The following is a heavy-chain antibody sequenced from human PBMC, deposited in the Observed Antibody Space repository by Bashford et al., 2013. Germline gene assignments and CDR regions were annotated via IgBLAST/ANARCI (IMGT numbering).Heavy chain of an antibody. CDR3: AKGNCDSVYCHWGV. V-gene: IGHV3-23*01. Sequence: SCKASGGTFSSYAISWVRQAPGSGLEWVSSIYPSGGTTYYADSVKGRFTISRDNSKNTVYLQMDSLRAEDTALYYCAKGNCDSVYCHWGVWGRGTLVTVSS. CDR2: IYPSGGTT. D-gene: IGHD2/OR15-2a*01. J-gene: IGHJ4*02. CDR1: GGTFSSYA.